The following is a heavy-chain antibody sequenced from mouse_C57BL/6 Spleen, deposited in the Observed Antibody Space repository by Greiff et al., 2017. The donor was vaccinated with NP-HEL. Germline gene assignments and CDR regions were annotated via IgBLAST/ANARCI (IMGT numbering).Heavy chain of an antibody. CDR1: GYSITSGYY. Sequence: VQLKESGPGLVKPSQSLSLTCSVTGYSITSGYYWNWIRQFPGNKLEWMGYISYDGSNNYNPSLKNRISITRDTSKNQFFLKLNSVTTEDTATYYCARGGSIHWYFDVWGTGTTVTVSS. CDR3: ARGGSIHWYFDV. V-gene: IGHV3-6*01. D-gene: IGHD2-10*02. CDR2: ISYDGSN. J-gene: IGHJ1*03.